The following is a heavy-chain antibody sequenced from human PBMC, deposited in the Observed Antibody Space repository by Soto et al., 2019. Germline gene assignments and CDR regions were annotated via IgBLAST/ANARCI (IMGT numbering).Heavy chain of an antibody. D-gene: IGHD6-19*01. V-gene: IGHV3-9*01. J-gene: IGHJ6*02. CDR1: GFTFDDYA. Sequence: EVQLVESGGGLVQPGRSLRLSCAASGFTFDDYAMHWVRQAPGKGLEWVSGISWNSGSIGYADSVKGRFTISRDNAKNSLYLQMNSLRAEDTALYYCAKCTHYSRGIYYFYNGMDVWGQGTTVTVSS. CDR3: AKCTHYSRGIYYFYNGMDV. CDR2: ISWNSGSI.